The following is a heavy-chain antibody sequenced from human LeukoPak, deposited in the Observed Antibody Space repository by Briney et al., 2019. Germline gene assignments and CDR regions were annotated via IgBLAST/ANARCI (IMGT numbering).Heavy chain of an antibody. CDR3: ARDGDWEYYYGSGDYYYGMDV. J-gene: IGHJ6*02. CDR1: GFTFSSYA. Sequence: GSLRLSCAASGFTFSSYAMHWVRQAPGKGLEWVAVISYDGSNKYYADSVKGRFTISRDNSKNTLYLQMNSLRAEDTAVYYCARDGDWEYYYGSGDYYYGMDVWGQGTTVTVSS. D-gene: IGHD3-10*01. CDR2: ISYDGSNK. V-gene: IGHV3-30-3*01.